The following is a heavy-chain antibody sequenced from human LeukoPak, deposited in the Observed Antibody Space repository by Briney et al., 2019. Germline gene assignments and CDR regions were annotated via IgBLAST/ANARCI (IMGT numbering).Heavy chain of an antibody. CDR3: ARGDSSGYWNWFDP. V-gene: IGHV4-59*01. CDR2: IYYSGST. CDR1: GGSMSSYY. Sequence: PSETLSLTCSVSGGSMSSYYWSWIRQPPGKGLEWIGYIYYSGSTNYNPSLKSRVTISVDTSKNQFSLKLSSVTAADTAVYYCARGDSSGYWNWFDPWGQGTLVTVSS. J-gene: IGHJ5*02. D-gene: IGHD3-22*01.